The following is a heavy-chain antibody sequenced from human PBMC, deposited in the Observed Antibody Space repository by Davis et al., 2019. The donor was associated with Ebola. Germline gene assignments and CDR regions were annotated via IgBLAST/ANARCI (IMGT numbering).Heavy chain of an antibody. D-gene: IGHD6-6*01. CDR3: AKDQVSYSSSSWDGFDY. CDR1: GFTFSDYY. CDR2: ISSSGSTI. V-gene: IGHV3-11*01. Sequence: GESLKISCAASGFTFSDYYMSWIRQAPGKGLEWVSYISSSGSTIYYADSVKGRFTISRDNAKNSLYLQMNSLRAEDTAVYYCAKDQVSYSSSSWDGFDYWGQGTLVTVSS. J-gene: IGHJ4*02.